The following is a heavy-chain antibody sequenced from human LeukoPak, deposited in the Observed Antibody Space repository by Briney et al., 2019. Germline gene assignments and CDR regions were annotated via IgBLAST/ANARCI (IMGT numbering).Heavy chain of an antibody. CDR3: ARMSSGWSGLYY. D-gene: IGHD6-19*01. CDR1: GGTFSSYA. Sequence: GSSVKVSCKASGGTFSSYAISWVRQAPGQGLEWMGGIIPIFGTANYAQKFQGRVTITADESTSTAYTELSSLRSEDTAVYYCARMSSGWSGLYYWGQGTLVTVSS. V-gene: IGHV1-69*01. J-gene: IGHJ4*02. CDR2: IIPIFGTA.